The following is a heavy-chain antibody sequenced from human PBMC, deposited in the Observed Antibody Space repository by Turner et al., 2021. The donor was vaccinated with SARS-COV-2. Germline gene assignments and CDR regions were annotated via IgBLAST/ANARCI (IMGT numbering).Heavy chain of an antibody. J-gene: IGHJ4*02. CDR1: GGPFSGANW. CDR3: ARGGGYCLDY. Sequence: QVHLQESGPGLVRPSGTLSLTCTVSGGPFSGANWWNWVRQAPGKGLEWIGEIHHYGGTNDNPSLKSRVSISLDDSKRQFSLILNSATAADTAVYYCARGGGYCLDYWGQGMLVTVSS. V-gene: IGHV4-4*02. CDR2: IHHYGGT. D-gene: IGHD2-21*01.